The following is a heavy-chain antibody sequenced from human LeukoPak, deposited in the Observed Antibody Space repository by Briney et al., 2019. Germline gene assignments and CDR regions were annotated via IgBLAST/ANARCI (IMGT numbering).Heavy chain of an antibody. J-gene: IGHJ4*02. V-gene: IGHV4-34*01. CDR1: GGSFSGYY. CDR2: INHSGST. CDR3: AREGRYYDSSGYFIDY. Sequence: PSETLSLTCAVYGGSFSGYYWSWIRQPPGKGLEWIGEINHSGSTYYNPSLKSRVTISVDTSKNQFSLKLSSVTAADTAVYYCAREGRYYDSSGYFIDYWGQGTLVTVSS. D-gene: IGHD3-22*01.